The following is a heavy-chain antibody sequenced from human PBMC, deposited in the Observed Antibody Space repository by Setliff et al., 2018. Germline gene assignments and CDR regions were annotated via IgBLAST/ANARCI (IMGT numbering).Heavy chain of an antibody. CDR1: GASITNINYY. D-gene: IGHD3-3*01. Sequence: SETLSLTCTVSGASITNINYYWSWIRQPAGKGLEWIGQIYTSWSTNYNPSLKSRVTISLDTSKNQFSLSLTSVTAEDTAVYYCARMSGFQYIDVWDKGATVTVSS. J-gene: IGHJ6*03. CDR3: ARMSGFQYIDV. CDR2: IYTSWST. V-gene: IGHV4-61*09.